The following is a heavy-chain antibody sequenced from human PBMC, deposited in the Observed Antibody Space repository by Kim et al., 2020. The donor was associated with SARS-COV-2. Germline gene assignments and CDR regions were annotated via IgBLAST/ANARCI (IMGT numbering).Heavy chain of an antibody. D-gene: IGHD3-10*01. CDR2: ISSSSSYI. J-gene: IGHJ6*02. CDR3: ARDVWGSGTNGGGYYYYYGMDV. Sequence: GGSLRLSCAASGFTFSSYSMNWVRQAPGKGLEWVSSISSSSSYIYYADSVKGRFTISRDNAKNSLYLQMNSLRAEDTAVYYCARDVWGSGTNGGGYYYYYGMDVWGQETTVTVSS. CDR1: GFTFSSYS. V-gene: IGHV3-21*01.